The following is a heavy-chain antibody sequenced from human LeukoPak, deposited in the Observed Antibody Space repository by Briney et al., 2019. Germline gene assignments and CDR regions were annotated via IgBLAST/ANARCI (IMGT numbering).Heavy chain of an antibody. J-gene: IGHJ4*02. Sequence: GGSLRLSCVASGFTFSDYSMDWVRQSPGKGLEWVASISSSTTYIFYADSVKGRFTISRDNAKNSLYLQMNSLRVEDTAVYYCASWPVGWYGEDSWGQGTLVTVSS. V-gene: IGHV3-21*04. D-gene: IGHD6-19*01. CDR2: ISSSTTYI. CDR3: ASWPVGWYGEDS. CDR1: GFTFSDYS.